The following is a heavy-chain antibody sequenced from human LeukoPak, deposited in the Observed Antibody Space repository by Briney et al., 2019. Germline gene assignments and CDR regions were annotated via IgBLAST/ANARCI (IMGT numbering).Heavy chain of an antibody. J-gene: IGHJ5*02. CDR3: ARDKSTIFGVDNWFDP. CDR2: ITTGDGNT. Sequence: PGGSLRLSCTASGFTFSSYTMTWVRQAPGKGLKWVSTITTGDGNTYYADSVKGRFTISRDRSKNTLYLQMNSLRAEDTAVYYCARDKSTIFGVDNWFDPWGQGTLVTVSS. V-gene: IGHV3-23*01. D-gene: IGHD3-3*01. CDR1: GFTFSSYT.